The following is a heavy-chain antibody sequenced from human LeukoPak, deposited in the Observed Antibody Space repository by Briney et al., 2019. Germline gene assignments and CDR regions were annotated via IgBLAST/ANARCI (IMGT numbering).Heavy chain of an antibody. Sequence: PGGSLRLSCAASGFIFSHYGMHWVRQAPGKGLEWVAVIWSDGSNRFYADSVKARHTISRDNYQNTVFLQMNSLRVEDTAMNYCARDAQRGFDYSNSLEYWGHGTLVTVSS. V-gene: IGHV3-33*01. D-gene: IGHD4-11*01. CDR2: IWSDGSNR. CDR1: GFIFSHYG. CDR3: ARDAQRGFDYSNSLEY. J-gene: IGHJ4*01.